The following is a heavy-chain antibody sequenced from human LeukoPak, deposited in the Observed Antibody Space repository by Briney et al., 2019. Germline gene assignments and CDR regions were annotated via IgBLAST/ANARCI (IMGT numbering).Heavy chain of an antibody. V-gene: IGHV3-74*01. Sequence: GGSLRLACAASGFIFSGYWMHWVRQAPGKGLVWVPRINPDGSSTNYADSVKGRFSISRDNAKNTLYLQMNSLRDDDTAVYYCARGGVASGYDSWGQGTLVTVSS. CDR1: GFIFSGYW. D-gene: IGHD5-12*01. CDR3: ARGGVASGYDS. J-gene: IGHJ4*02. CDR2: INPDGSST.